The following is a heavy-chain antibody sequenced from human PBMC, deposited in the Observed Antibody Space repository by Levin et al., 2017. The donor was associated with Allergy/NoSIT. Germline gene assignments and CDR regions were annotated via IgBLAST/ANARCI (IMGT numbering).Heavy chain of an antibody. CDR1: GGSVSSRGYS. Sequence: SETLSLTCIVSGGSVSSRGYSWTWIRQPPGKGLEWLGNIYKTGRVNYNPSLQSRVTISVDTSKNQFSWKLNSVTAAHTSVHFCARFPTPDQGYGSGYFYYYKDVWGKGTAVTVSS. CDR2: IYKTGRV. V-gene: IGHV4-61*08. D-gene: IGHD3-10*01. J-gene: IGHJ6*03. CDR3: ARFPTPDQGYGSGYFYYYKDV.